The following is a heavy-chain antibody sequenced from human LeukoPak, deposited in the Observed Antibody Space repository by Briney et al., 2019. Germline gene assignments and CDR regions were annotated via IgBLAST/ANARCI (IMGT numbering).Heavy chain of an antibody. J-gene: IGHJ4*02. V-gene: IGHV4-31*03. Sequence: SQTLSLTCTVSGVSISSGGYYWSWIRQHPGKGLEWIGYIFYSGSTYYNPSLKSRVTISVDTSKNQFSLKLSSVTAEDTAVYYCARAGGVWLEFDYWGQGTLVTVSS. CDR3: ARAGGVWLEFDY. CDR1: GVSISSGGYY. D-gene: IGHD2-8*02. CDR2: IFYSGST.